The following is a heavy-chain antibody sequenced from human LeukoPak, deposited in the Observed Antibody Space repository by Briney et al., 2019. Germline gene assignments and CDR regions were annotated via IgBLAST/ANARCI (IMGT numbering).Heavy chain of an antibody. CDR2: INHSGST. Sequence: SETLSLTCAVYGGSFSGYYWSWIRQPPGKGLEWIGEINHSGSTNYNPSLKSRVTISVDTSKNQFSLKLSSVTAADTAVYYCAREWGAVAGIDYWGQETLVTVSS. J-gene: IGHJ4*02. V-gene: IGHV4-34*01. D-gene: IGHD6-19*01. CDR1: GGSFSGYY. CDR3: AREWGAVAGIDY.